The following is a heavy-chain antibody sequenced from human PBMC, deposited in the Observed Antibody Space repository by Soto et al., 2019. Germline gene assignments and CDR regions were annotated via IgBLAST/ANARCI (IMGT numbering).Heavy chain of an antibody. J-gene: IGHJ4*02. D-gene: IGHD5-18*01. CDR1: GASLKIGCYY. V-gene: IGHV4-61*03. Sequence: PSETLSLTCTVSGASLKIGCYYWGWVRQPPWKGLEWIGLVYCSGTTNYSPSLKSRVTISMDTSKNYFSLRLNSVTAADTAMYYCARGYSYDHFDTWGQGTLVNVSS. CDR3: ARGYSYDHFDT. CDR2: VYCSGTT.